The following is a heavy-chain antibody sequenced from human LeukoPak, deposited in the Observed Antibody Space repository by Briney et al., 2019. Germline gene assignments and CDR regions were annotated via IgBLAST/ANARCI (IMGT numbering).Heavy chain of an antibody. CDR3: ARYGYSSSAGDY. CDR2: IYHSGST. V-gene: IGHV4-38-2*01. J-gene: IGHJ4*02. CDR1: GYSISSGYY. Sequence: PSETLSLTCAVSGYSISSGYYWGWIRQPPAKGLEWIGNIYHSGSTYYNPSLKSRVTISVDTSKNQFSLKLNSVTAADTAVYYCARYGYSSSAGDYWGQGTLVTVSS. D-gene: IGHD6-6*01.